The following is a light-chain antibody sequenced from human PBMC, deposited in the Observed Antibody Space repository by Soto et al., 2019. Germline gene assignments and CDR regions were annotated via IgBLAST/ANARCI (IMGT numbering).Light chain of an antibody. CDR3: TSYTGSSTRGV. J-gene: IGLJ2*01. CDR1: SSDVGGYNY. Sequence: QSALTQPASVSGSPGQSITISCTGTSSDVGGYNYVSWYQQHPGKAPKLMIYDVSSRPSGVSNRFSGSKSGNTASLTISGLQAEDEADYYCTSYTGSSTRGVFGGGTKLTVL. V-gene: IGLV2-14*03. CDR2: DVS.